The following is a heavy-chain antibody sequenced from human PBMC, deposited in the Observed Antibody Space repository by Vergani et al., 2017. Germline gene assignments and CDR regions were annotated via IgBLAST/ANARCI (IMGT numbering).Heavy chain of an antibody. CDR2: IYHSGST. V-gene: IGHV4-4*02. CDR1: GCSISSSNW. J-gene: IGHJ4*02. D-gene: IGHD1-26*01. CDR3: ARVPESYYACDY. Sequence: QVQLQESGPGLVKPSGTLSLTCAVSGCSISSSNWWSWVRQPPGKGLEWIGEIYHSGSTNYNPALKSRVTISVDKSKNQCSLKLSSVTAADTALYYCARVPESYYACDYWGQGTLVTVSS.